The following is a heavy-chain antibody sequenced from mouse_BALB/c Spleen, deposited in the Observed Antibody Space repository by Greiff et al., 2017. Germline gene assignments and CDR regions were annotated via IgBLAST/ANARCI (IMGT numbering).Heavy chain of an antibody. V-gene: IGHV1-14*01. CDR3: ARYGNYDGKAMDY. J-gene: IGHJ4*01. CDR1: GYTFTSYV. Sequence: EVQLQQSGPELVKPGASVKMSCKASGYTFTSYVMHWVKQKPGQGLEWIGYINPYNDGTKYNEKFKGKATLTSDKSSSTAYMELSSLTSEDSAVYYCARYGNYDGKAMDYWGQGTSVTVSS. D-gene: IGHD2-10*02. CDR2: INPYNDGT.